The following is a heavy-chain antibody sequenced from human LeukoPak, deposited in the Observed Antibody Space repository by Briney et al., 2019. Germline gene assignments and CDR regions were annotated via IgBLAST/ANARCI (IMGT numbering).Heavy chain of an antibody. V-gene: IGHV3-48*03. D-gene: IGHD3-22*01. J-gene: IGHJ4*02. Sequence: GGSLRLSCAASGFTFSSYEMNWVRQAPGKELEWVSYISSSGSAIYFADSVKGRFTISRDNAKNSLYLQMNSLRAEDTAVYYCARDSSGILLHWGQGTLVTVSS. CDR3: ARDSSGILLH. CDR1: GFTFSSYE. CDR2: ISSSGSAI.